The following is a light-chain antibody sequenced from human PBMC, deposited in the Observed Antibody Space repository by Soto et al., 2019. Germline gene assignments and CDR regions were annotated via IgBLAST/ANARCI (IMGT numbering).Light chain of an antibody. V-gene: IGKV1-39*01. J-gene: IGKJ3*01. Sequence: DIQMTQSPSSLSASVGDRVTITCRASQSISTYLNWYQQKPGKAPKLLIYAASSLQSGVPSRFSGSGSGTEFTLTISSLQPDDFATYYCQQSYSTPLFTFGPGTKVDIK. CDR2: AAS. CDR1: QSISTY. CDR3: QQSYSTPLFT.